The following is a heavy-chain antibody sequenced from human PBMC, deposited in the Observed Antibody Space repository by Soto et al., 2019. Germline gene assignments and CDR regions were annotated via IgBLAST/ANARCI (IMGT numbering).Heavy chain of an antibody. J-gene: IGHJ5*02. Sequence: PSETLSLTCAVSGGSISIGGYSWSWIRQPPGKGLEWIGYIYHSGSTYYNPSLKSRVTLSVDRSKNQFSLKLSSVTAADTAVYYCARRPHSRSSNYYDSSGYDQAWGQGTLVTVSS. CDR3: ARRPHSRSSNYYDSSGYDQA. D-gene: IGHD3-22*01. V-gene: IGHV4-30-2*01. CDR1: GGSISIGGYS. CDR2: IYHSGST.